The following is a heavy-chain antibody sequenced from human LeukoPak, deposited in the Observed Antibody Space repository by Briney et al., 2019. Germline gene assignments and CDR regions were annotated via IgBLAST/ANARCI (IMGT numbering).Heavy chain of an antibody. CDR3: VRGTPTPGMDY. CDR2: IDTTTGNP. V-gene: IGHV7-4-1*02. CDR1: GYTFTSYG. D-gene: IGHD3-10*01. Sequence: GASVKVSCKASGYTFTSYGISWVRQAPGQGLEWMGNIDTTTGNPRYAQDFTGRFVFSLDTSVSTAYSQITSLKADDTAAYYCVRGTPTPGMDYWGQGTQVTVSS. J-gene: IGHJ4*02.